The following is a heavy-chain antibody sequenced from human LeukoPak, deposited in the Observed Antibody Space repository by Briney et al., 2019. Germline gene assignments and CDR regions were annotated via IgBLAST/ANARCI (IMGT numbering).Heavy chain of an antibody. CDR1: GRSISIYY. CDR2: IYTSGST. CDR3: AREVSGSHEDDY. Sequence: SQTLSLTCTVSGRSISIYYWSWIRQPAGKGLEWIGRIYTSGSTNYNPSLKSRVTMSVDTSKNQFSLKLSSVTAADTAVYYCAREVSGSHEDDYWGEGTLVSVSS. V-gene: IGHV4-4*07. D-gene: IGHD3-10*01. J-gene: IGHJ4*02.